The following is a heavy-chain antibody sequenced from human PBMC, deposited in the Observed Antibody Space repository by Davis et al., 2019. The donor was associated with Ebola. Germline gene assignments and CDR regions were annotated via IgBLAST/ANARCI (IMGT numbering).Heavy chain of an antibody. Sequence: SLKISCAASGFTFDDYAMHWVRQPPGKGLEWVSGISWNSGSIAYADSVKGRFTISRENAKNSLYLQMNSLRAEDTALYYCAKSPFGMVIYGLYFDYWGQGTLVTVSS. CDR2: ISWNSGSI. V-gene: IGHV3-9*01. J-gene: IGHJ4*02. D-gene: IGHD3-3*01. CDR3: AKSPFGMVIYGLYFDY. CDR1: GFTFDDYA.